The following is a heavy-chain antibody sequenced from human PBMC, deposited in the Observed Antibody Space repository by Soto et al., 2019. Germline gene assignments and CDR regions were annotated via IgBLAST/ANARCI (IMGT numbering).Heavy chain of an antibody. CDR2: INPNSGGT. CDR1: GYTFTGYY. D-gene: IGHD3-3*01. V-gene: IGHV1-2*02. CDR3: ASERITIFGVVPNYYYYGMDV. J-gene: IGHJ6*02. Sequence: QVQLVQSGAEVKKPGASVKVSCKASGYTFTGYYMHWVRQAPGQGLEWMGWINPNSGGTNYAQKFQGRVTMTRDTSISTAYMELSRLRSDDTAVYYCASERITIFGVVPNYYYYGMDVWGQGTTVTVSS.